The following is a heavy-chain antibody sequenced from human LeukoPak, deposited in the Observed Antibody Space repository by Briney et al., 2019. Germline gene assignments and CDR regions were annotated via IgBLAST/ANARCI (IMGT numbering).Heavy chain of an antibody. J-gene: IGHJ4*02. V-gene: IGHV1-69-2*01. CDR3: ATAPRGGDY. Sequence: GATVKISCKASGYTFTDYYMHWAQQSPGKGLEWMGLVDPEDGETIYAEKFQGRVTITAHTSTDTPYMELRSLRSEDTAVYYCATAPRGGDYWGQGTLVTVSS. CDR2: VDPEDGET. CDR1: GYTFTDYY.